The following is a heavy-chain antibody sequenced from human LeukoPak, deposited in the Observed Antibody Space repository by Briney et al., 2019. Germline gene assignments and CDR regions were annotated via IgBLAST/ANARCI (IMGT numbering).Heavy chain of an antibody. CDR2: ISSSSSYI. V-gene: IGHV3-21*01. CDR3: ARDHYDFWSGPYYFDY. Sequence: GGSLRLSCAASGFTFSSYSMNWVRQAPGKGLEWVSSISSSSSYIYYADSVKGRFTISRDNAKNSLYLQMNSLRAEDTAVYYCARDHYDFWSGPYYFDYWGQGTLVTVSS. CDR1: GFTFSSYS. J-gene: IGHJ4*02. D-gene: IGHD3-3*01.